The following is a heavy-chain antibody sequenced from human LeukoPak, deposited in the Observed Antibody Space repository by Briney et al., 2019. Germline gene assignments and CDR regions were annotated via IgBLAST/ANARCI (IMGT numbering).Heavy chain of an antibody. CDR2: IKTDGSTT. D-gene: IGHD2-2*02. J-gene: IGHJ4*02. Sequence: GGSLRLSCAVSGFTFSSSWMHWVRQAPGKGLVWVSHIKTDGSTTAYADSVKGRFTISRDNAKNSLYLQMNSLRAEDAAVYYCARREKGGYIDYWGQGTLVTVSS. V-gene: IGHV3-74*01. CDR3: ARREKGGYIDY. CDR1: GFTFSSSW.